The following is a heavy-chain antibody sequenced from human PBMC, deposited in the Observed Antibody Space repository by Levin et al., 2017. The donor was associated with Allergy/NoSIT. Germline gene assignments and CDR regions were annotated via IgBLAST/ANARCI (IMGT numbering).Heavy chain of an antibody. J-gene: IGHJ4*02. D-gene: IGHD4-17*01. CDR1: GFTFSSYS. Sequence: GESLKISCAASGFTFSSYSMNWVRQAPGKGLEWVSSISSSSSYIYYADSVKGRFTISRDNAKNSLYLQMNSLRAEDTAVYYCARDWSPDYGDYVDYWGQGTLVTVSS. CDR3: ARDWSPDYGDYVDY. V-gene: IGHV3-21*01. CDR2: ISSSSSYI.